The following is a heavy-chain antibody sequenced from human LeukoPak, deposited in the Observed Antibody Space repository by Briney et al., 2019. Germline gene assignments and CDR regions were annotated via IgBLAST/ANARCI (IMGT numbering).Heavy chain of an antibody. D-gene: IGHD5-24*01. Sequence: GASVKVSCKTSGYSFTSYNLHWVRQAPGQRLEWMGIIKPSGGNTNYAQKFQGRVTMTRDTSTSTVYMELSSLKSGDTAVYYCARVRDGYNDAYDIWGQGNPGHRLL. CDR1: GYSFTSYN. CDR3: ARVRDGYNDAYDI. CDR2: IKPSGGNT. J-gene: IGHJ3*02. V-gene: IGHV1-46*01.